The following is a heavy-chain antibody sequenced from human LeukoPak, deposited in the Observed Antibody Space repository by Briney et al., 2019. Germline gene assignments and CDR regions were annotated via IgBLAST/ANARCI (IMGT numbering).Heavy chain of an antibody. D-gene: IGHD2-2*01. V-gene: IGHV5-51*01. CDR2: IYPGDSVT. J-gene: IGHJ4*02. CDR1: GYSFTSYW. CDR3: ARPGYCSSTSCYDLFFDY. Sequence: GESLKISCKGSGYSFTSYWIGWVRQMPEKGLEWMGIIYPGDSVTRYSPSFQGQVTISADKSISTAYLQWSSLKASDTAMYYCARPGYCSSTSCYDLFFDYWGQGTLVTVSS.